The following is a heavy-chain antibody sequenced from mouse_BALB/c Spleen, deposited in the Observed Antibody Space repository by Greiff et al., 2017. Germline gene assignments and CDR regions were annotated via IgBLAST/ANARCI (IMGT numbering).Heavy chain of an antibody. V-gene: IGHV5-6-3*01. CDR1: GFTFSSYG. CDR3: ARGDGNLFAY. Sequence: DVHLVESGGGLVQPGGSLKLSCAASGFTFSSYGMSWVRQTPDKRLELVATINSNGGSTYYPDSVKGRFTISRDNAKNTLYLQMSSLKSEDTAMYYCARGDGNLFAYWGQGTLVTVSA. CDR2: INSNGGST. J-gene: IGHJ3*01. D-gene: IGHD2-1*01.